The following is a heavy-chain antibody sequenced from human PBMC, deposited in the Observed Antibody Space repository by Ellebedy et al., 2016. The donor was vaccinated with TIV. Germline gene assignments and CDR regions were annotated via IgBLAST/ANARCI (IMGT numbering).Heavy chain of an antibody. D-gene: IGHD6-19*01. V-gene: IGHV1-69*04. Sequence: ASVKVSCKASGGTFRSYAISWVRQAPGHGLEWVGRVIPMHNTANYAQNFQGRVTITRDTSASTAYMELSSLRSEDTAVYYCARREWLGYYDYWGQGTLFTVSS. CDR2: VIPMHNTA. CDR1: GGTFRSYA. J-gene: IGHJ4*02. CDR3: ARREWLGYYDY.